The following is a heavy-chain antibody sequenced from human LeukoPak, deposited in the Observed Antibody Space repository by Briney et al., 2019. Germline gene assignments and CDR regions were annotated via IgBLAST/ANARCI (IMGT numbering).Heavy chain of an antibody. J-gene: IGHJ4*02. Sequence: SETLSLTCTVSGGSIGSHYWTWIRQTPGKGLEWIGYVYDIGSTKFNPSLKSRVTISVDTSKNQFSLRLSSVTAADTAVYYCARGGVLKSVDYWGQGTLVAVSS. V-gene: IGHV4-59*11. CDR1: GGSIGSHY. CDR2: VYDIGST. CDR3: ARGGVLKSVDY. D-gene: IGHD3-16*01.